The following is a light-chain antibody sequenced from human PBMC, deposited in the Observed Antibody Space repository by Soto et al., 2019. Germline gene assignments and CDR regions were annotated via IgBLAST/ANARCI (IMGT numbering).Light chain of an antibody. V-gene: IGKV1-5*03. Sequence: DIQMTQSPSTLSASVGDRVTITCRASQSISGWLAWYQQKPGKAPKLLIYKASSRFSGSRSGTEFALTISSLQPDDFATYYCQQYSTCSRTFGQGTKLEI. J-gene: IGKJ2*01. CDR3: QQYSTCSRT. CDR2: KA. CDR1: QSISGW.